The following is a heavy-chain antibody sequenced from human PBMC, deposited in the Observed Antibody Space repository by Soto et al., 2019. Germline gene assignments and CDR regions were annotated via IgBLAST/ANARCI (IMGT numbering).Heavy chain of an antibody. CDR3: ARDRYGSGSSPYYFDY. D-gene: IGHD3-10*01. J-gene: IGHJ4*02. V-gene: IGHV1-46*01. CDR1: GYTFTSYY. CDR2: INPSGGST. Sequence: QVQLVQSGAEVKKPGASVKVSCKASGYTFTSYYMHWVRQAPGQGLEWMGIINPSGGSTSYAQKLQGRVTMTRDTSTSTVYMELSSLRSEDTAVYYCARDRYGSGSSPYYFDYWGQGTLVTVSS.